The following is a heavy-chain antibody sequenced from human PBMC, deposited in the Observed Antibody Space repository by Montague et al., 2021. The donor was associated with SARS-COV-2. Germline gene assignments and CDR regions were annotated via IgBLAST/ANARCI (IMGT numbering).Heavy chain of an antibody. CDR3: ARDSRIVGATGGMDV. CDR1: GFTFSSYW. J-gene: IGHJ6*02. D-gene: IGHD1-26*01. CDR2: IKPDGGEK. V-gene: IGHV3-7*03. Sequence: SLRLSCAASGFTFSSYWMSWFRQTPGKGLEWVANIKPDGGEKHYVDSVKGRFTISRDNAKNSLNLQMDSLRAEDTAQYYCARDSRIVGATGGMDVWGQGTTVTVSS.